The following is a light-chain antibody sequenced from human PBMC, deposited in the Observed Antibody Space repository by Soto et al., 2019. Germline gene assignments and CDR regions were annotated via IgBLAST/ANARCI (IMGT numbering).Light chain of an antibody. V-gene: IGKV1-9*01. CDR1: QGISSY. CDR3: QQLNSYLT. CDR2: AAS. J-gene: IGKJ4*01. Sequence: DIQLTQSPSFLSASVGDRVTITCRASQGISSYLAWYQQKPGKAPKLLIYAASTLQSGVPSRFSGSGSGNEFTLTSSRLQPEDFATYYCQQLNSYLTFGGGTKVEIK.